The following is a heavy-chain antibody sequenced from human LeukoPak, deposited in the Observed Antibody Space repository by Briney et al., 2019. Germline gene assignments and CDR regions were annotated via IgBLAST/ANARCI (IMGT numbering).Heavy chain of an antibody. Sequence: ASVKVSCKVSGYTLTDLSMHWVRQAPGKGLEWMGGFDPEDGETIYAQKFQGRVTMTEDTSTDTAYMELSSLRSEDTAVYYCSTVRGGGYNVGDYWGQGTLVTVPS. CDR2: FDPEDGET. J-gene: IGHJ4*02. D-gene: IGHD5-24*01. CDR1: GYTLTDLS. V-gene: IGHV1-24*01. CDR3: STVRGGGYNVGDY.